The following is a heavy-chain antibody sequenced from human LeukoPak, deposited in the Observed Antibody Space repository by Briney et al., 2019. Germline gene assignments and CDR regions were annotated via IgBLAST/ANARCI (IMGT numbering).Heavy chain of an antibody. V-gene: IGHV4-59*08. D-gene: IGHD1-20*01. CDR3: ARQSLTGTTTY. J-gene: IGHJ4*02. CDR1: GGSISSYY. CDR2: IYYSGST. Sequence: SETLSLTCTVSGGSISSYYWSWIRQPPGKGLEWIGYIYYSGSTNYNPSLKSRVTISVDTSKNQFSLKLSSVTAADTAVYYCARQSLTGTTTYWGQGTLVTVSS.